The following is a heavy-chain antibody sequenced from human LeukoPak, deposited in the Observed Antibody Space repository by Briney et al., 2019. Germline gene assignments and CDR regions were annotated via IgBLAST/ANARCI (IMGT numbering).Heavy chain of an antibody. CDR3: AREPSGTYWLDY. CDR2: IYSAGST. CDR1: GFIVSSNY. J-gene: IGHJ4*02. Sequence: GGSLRLSCAASGFIVSSNYVSWVRQAPGKGLEWVSVIYSAGSTYYADSVKGRFTISRDNSKNTLYLQMNSLRAEDTAVYYCAREPSGTYWLDYWGQGTLVTVSS. V-gene: IGHV3-66*02. D-gene: IGHD1-26*01.